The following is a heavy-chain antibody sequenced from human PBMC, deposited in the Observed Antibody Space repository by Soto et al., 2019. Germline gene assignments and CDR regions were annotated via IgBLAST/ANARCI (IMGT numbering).Heavy chain of an antibody. J-gene: IGHJ6*02. V-gene: IGHV4-31*03. Sequence: QVRLQESGPGLVKPSETLSLSCNVSGGSISSDDFFWSWVRQHPARGLEWIGYIYHSGTTYYNPSLQSRITISVDTSKNQFSLKLRSVTAADTAVYFCAGDEDHGSGLSGGMDVWGQGTAVTVS. D-gene: IGHD3-10*01. CDR3: AGDEDHGSGLSGGMDV. CDR1: GGSISSDDFF. CDR2: IYHSGTT.